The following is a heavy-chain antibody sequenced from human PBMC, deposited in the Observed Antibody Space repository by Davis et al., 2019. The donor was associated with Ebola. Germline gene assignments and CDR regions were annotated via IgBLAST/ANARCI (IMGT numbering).Heavy chain of an antibody. Sequence: GESLKISCAASGFTFSGSAMHWVRQASGKGLEWLGRIRSKANSYATAYAASVKGRFTISRDDSKNTAYLQMNSLETEDTAVYYCTSETTVIDYWGQGTLVTVSS. CDR2: IRSKANSYAT. V-gene: IGHV3-73*01. CDR1: GFTFSGSA. J-gene: IGHJ4*02. D-gene: IGHD4-17*01. CDR3: TSETTVIDY.